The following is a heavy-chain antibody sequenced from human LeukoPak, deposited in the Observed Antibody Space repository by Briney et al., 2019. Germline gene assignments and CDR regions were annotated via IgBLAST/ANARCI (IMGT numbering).Heavy chain of an antibody. D-gene: IGHD1-7*01. CDR1: GGSISGYY. CDR3: ARVRVGSNGNYGSFNF. V-gene: IGHV4-4*07. CDR2: TSNSGTT. Sequence: SETLSLTCTVSGGSISGYYWTWIRQPAGKGLEWIGRTSNSGTTIYNPSLKSRVTMSADTSKNQFSLKLSSLTAADTAVYYCARVRVGSNGNYGSFNFWGQGTLVTVSS. J-gene: IGHJ4*02.